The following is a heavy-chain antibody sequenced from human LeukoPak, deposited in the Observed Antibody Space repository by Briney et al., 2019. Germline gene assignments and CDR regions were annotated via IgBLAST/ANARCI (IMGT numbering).Heavy chain of an antibody. D-gene: IGHD3-3*01. J-gene: IGHJ6*02. Sequence: PGASLRLSCAASGFTFSSYAMSWVRQAPGKGLEWVSAISAGGGSTYYADSVKGRFTIARDDSKNTLYLQMNSLRAEDTAVYYCARKAYDFWSGYDYGMDVWGQGTTVTVSS. CDR2: ISAGGGST. CDR3: ARKAYDFWSGYDYGMDV. V-gene: IGHV3-23*01. CDR1: GFTFSSYA.